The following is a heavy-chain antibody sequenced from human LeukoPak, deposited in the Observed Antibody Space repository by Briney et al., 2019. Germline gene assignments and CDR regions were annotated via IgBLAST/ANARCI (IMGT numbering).Heavy chain of an antibody. CDR3: ARGRNLVAISGYFDY. CDR1: GGTFSSYA. Sequence: GASVKVSCKASGGTFSSYAISWVRQAPGQGLEWMGRIIPILGIANYAQKFQGGVTITADKSTSTAYMELSSLRSEDTAVYYCARGRNLVAISGYFDYWGQGTLVTVSS. J-gene: IGHJ4*02. V-gene: IGHV1-69*04. CDR2: IIPILGIA. D-gene: IGHD3-22*01.